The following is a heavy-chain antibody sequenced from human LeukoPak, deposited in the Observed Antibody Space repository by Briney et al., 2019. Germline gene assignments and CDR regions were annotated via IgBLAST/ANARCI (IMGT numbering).Heavy chain of an antibody. J-gene: IGHJ6*04. CDR1: GFTFSNAW. CDR3: TTPPAGYCSSTSCPDYYGMDV. CDR2: IKSKTDGGTT. V-gene: IGHV3-15*01. D-gene: IGHD2-2*01. Sequence: GGSLRLSCAASGFTFSNAWMSWVRQAPGKGLEWVGRIKSKTDGGTTDYAAPVKGRFTISRDDSKNTLYLQMNSLKTEDTAAYYCTTPPAGYCSSTSCPDYYGMDVWGKGTTVTVSS.